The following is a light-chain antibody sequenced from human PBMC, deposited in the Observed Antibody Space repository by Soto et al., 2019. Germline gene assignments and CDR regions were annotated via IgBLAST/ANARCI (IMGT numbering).Light chain of an antibody. J-gene: IGKJ2*01. V-gene: IGKV3-20*01. Sequence: EIVLTQSPGTLSLSPGERATLSCRASQSVSSSYLAWYQQKPGQAPRLLIYGASSRATGIPDRFSGSGSGTDFTLTLSILEPEAFAVYYCQQYGSSLLMYTFGQGTKREIK. CDR1: QSVSSSY. CDR3: QQYGSSLLMYT. CDR2: GAS.